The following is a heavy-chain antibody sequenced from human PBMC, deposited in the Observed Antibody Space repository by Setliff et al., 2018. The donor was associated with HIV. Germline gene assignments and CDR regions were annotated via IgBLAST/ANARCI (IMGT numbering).Heavy chain of an antibody. Sequence: SETLSLTCSVSGGSIRSGSYYWSWVRQPAGKGLEWIGHIYSTGGTRYNPSLESRLTILVDTSRNQFSLNLSSVTAADTAVYYCARAAYSGTYVWEPATDLWGRGTLVTVSS. CDR2: IYSTGGT. V-gene: IGHV4-61*09. J-gene: IGHJ2*01. CDR3: ARAAYSGTYVWEPATDL. CDR1: GGSIRSGSYY. D-gene: IGHD1-26*01.